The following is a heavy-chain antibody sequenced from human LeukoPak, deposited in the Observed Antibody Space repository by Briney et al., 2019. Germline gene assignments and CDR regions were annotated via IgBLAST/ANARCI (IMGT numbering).Heavy chain of an antibody. Sequence: ASVKVSCKASGYTFTGYYMHWVRQAPGQGLEWMGWINPNSGNTGYAQKFQGRVTITRNTSISTAYMELSSLRSEDTAVYYCARELKTAVSVYYFDYWGQGTLVTVSS. J-gene: IGHJ4*02. V-gene: IGHV1-8*03. CDR1: GYTFTGYY. CDR3: ARELKTAVSVYYFDY. CDR2: INPNSGNT. D-gene: IGHD6-19*01.